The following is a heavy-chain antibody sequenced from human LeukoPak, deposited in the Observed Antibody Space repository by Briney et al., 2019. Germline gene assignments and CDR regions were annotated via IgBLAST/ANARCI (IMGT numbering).Heavy chain of an antibody. D-gene: IGHD1-14*01. CDR1: GYTFTADY. CDR3: ARLRVRKFDH. J-gene: IGHJ4*02. CDR2: ISTNSGDT. V-gene: IGHV1-2*02. Sequence: ASVRVSCKTSGYTFTADYLYWVRQAPGLGLEWMGWISTNSGDTRYADKSQGRVNMTREKSIRPAYMELSRLRSEDTAMYFCARLRVRKFDHWGEGTLVTV.